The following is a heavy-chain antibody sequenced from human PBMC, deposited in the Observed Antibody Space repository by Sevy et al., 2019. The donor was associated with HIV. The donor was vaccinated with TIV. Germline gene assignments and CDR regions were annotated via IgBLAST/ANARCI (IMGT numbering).Heavy chain of an antibody. Sequence: GGSLRLSCAASGFTFSNYYMNWVRQGPGNGLVWVARLNGDGSDINYADSVRGRFTISRDNTKNTLYLQMSSLRGEDTAVYYCFVRIRDSSEIDYWGQGTLVTVSS. J-gene: IGHJ4*02. V-gene: IGHV3-74*01. CDR1: GFTFSNYY. D-gene: IGHD6-6*01. CDR2: LNGDGSDI. CDR3: FVRIRDSSEIDY.